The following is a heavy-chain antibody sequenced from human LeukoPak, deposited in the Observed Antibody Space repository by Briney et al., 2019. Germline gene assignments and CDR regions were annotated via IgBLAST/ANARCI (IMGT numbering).Heavy chain of an antibody. D-gene: IGHD1-26*01. V-gene: IGHV4-61*02. J-gene: IGHJ4*02. Sequence: SSETLSLTCTVSGDSMTSGSYYWSWIRQPAGKGLEWIGRVYTRGSATYNPFLKSRVTLSVDTSNNQVSLRLTSVTAADTAVYYCARDNSGSFPPIFDHWGQGFQVTVSS. CDR2: VYTRGSA. CDR3: ARDNSGSFPPIFDH. CDR1: GDSMTSGSYY.